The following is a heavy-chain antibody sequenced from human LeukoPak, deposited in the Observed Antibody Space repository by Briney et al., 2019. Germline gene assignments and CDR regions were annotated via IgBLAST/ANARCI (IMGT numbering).Heavy chain of an antibody. CDR3: ARRHGSGWHLIDY. J-gene: IGHJ4*02. Sequence: GESLKISCKGSGYSFTNYWIGWVRQVPGKGLEWMGIIYPGDSDTKYSPSFQGQFTISADKSISTAYLQWTSLPASDTAMYYCARRHGSGWHLIDYWGQGTLVTVSS. V-gene: IGHV5-51*01. CDR1: GYSFTNYW. CDR2: IYPGDSDT. D-gene: IGHD6-19*01.